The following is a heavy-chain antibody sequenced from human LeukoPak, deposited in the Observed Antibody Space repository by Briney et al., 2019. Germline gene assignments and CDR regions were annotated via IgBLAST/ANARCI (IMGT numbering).Heavy chain of an antibody. J-gene: IGHJ3*02. CDR2: IYYSGST. Sequence: SETLSLTCTVSGGSISSSSYYWGWIRQPPGKGLEWIGSIYYSGSTYYNPSLKSRVTISVDTSKNQFSLKLSSAIAADTAVYYCARHRMYYYDSSGRGVADAFDIWGQGTMVTVSS. CDR1: GGSISSSSYY. CDR3: ARHRMYYYDSSGRGVADAFDI. D-gene: IGHD3-22*01. V-gene: IGHV4-39*01.